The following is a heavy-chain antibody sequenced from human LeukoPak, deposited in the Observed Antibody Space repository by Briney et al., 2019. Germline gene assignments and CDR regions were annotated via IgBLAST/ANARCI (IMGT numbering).Heavy chain of an antibody. CDR2: INHSGRT. D-gene: IGHD3-10*01. V-gene: IGHV4-34*01. CDR1: DGSFSGYY. CDR3: ARAERGITMVRGVIGRKYYFDY. Sequence: SETLSHTCAVYDGSFSGYYWSWIRQPPGKGLEWIGEINHSGRTNYNPSLKSRVTISVDTSKNQFSLKLSSVTAADTAVYYCARAERGITMVRGVIGRKYYFDYWGQGTLVTVSS. J-gene: IGHJ4*02.